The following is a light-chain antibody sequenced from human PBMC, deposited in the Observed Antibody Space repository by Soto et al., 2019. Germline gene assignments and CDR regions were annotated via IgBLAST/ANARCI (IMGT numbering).Light chain of an antibody. CDR2: GAS. CDR3: LQHNNYPYT. J-gene: IGKJ2*01. Sequence: DIQMTQSPSSLSASVGDRVTITCRASQGVRNDLAWYQQKSGKAPKRLIYGASRLESGVPSRFSGSGSGTEFTLTINNLQPEDFATYHCLQHNNYPYTFGQGTKLEIK. CDR1: QGVRND. V-gene: IGKV1-17*02.